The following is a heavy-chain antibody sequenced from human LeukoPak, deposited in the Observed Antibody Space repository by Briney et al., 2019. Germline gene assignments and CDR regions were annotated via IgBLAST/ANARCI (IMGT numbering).Heavy chain of an antibody. CDR2: IKQDGSGK. J-gene: IGHJ3*02. D-gene: IGHD6-13*01. CDR3: ARESIAAGVNDAFDI. V-gene: IGHV3-7*01. Sequence: GGSLRLSCAASGFTFSSYWMTWVRQAPGKGLEWVANIKQDGSGKYYVDSVKGRFTTSRDNAKNSLYLQMNSLRAEDKAVYYCARESIAAGVNDAFDIWGQGTMVTVSS. CDR1: GFTFSSYW.